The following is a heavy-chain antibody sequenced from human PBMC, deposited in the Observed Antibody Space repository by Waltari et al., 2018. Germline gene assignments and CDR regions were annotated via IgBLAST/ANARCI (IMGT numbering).Heavy chain of an antibody. CDR3: ARGYNWNEGDAFDI. J-gene: IGHJ3*02. CDR2: IYSGGST. CDR1: GFTVSSNY. V-gene: IGHV3-53*02. D-gene: IGHD1-20*01. Sequence: EVQLVETGGGLIQPGGSLRLSCAASGFTVSSNYMSWVRQAPGKGLEWVSVIYSGGSTYYADSVKGRFTISRDNSKNTLYLQMNSLRAEDTAVYYCARGYNWNEGDAFDIWGQGTMVTVSS.